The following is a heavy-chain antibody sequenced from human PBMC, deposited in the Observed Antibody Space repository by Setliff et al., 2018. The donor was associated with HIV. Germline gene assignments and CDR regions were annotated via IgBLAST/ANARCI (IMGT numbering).Heavy chain of an antibody. CDR1: GGSLSGYY. CDR2: INHSGIT. J-gene: IGHJ6*02. D-gene: IGHD6-19*01. CDR3: ARGAIAVAGISYYYKGMDV. V-gene: IGHV4-34*01. Sequence: PSETLSLTCAVYGGSLSGYYWSWIRQAPGKGLEWIGEINHSGITNYNPSLKSRVTISVDTSKNQFSLKLTSVTAADTAVYYCARGAIAVAGISYYYKGMDVWGQGTTVTVSS.